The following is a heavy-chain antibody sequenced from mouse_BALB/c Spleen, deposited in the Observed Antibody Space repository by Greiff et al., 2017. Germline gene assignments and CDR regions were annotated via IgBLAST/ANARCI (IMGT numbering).Heavy chain of an antibody. CDR2: INPGSSTI. V-gene: IGHV4-2*02. CDR3: ARGGDYDDYAMDY. J-gene: IGHJ4*01. D-gene: IGHD2-4*01. CDR1: GFDFSRYW. Sequence: EVQLVESGGGLVQPGGSLNLSCAASGFDFSRYWMSWARQAPGKGQEWIGEINPGSSTINYTPSLKDKFIISRDNAKNTLYLQMSKVRSEDTALYYCARGGDYDDYAMDYWGQGTSVTVSS.